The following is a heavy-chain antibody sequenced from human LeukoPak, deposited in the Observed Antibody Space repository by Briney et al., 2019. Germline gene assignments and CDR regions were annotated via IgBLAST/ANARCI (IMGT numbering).Heavy chain of an antibody. CDR1: GGSISSYY. CDR2: IYYSGST. J-gene: IGHJ5*02. V-gene: IGHV4-59*01. CDR3: ARDRGKYREFGP. D-gene: IGHD5-12*01. Sequence: PSETLSLTCTVSGGSISSYYWSWIRQPPGKGLEWIGYIYYSGSTNYNPSLKSRVTISVDTSKNQFSLKLSSVTAADTAVYYCARDRGKYREFGPWGQGTLVTVSS.